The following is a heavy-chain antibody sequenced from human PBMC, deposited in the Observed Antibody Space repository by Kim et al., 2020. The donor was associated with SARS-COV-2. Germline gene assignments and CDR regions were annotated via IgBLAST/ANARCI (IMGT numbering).Heavy chain of an antibody. J-gene: IGHJ4*02. CDR2: T. CDR3: AREGAPHYFDY. D-gene: IGHD1-26*01. Sequence: TNYTPPLKSRVTISVDTSKNQFSMKLRSVTAADTAVYYCAREGAPHYFDYWGREPWSPSPQ. V-gene: IGHV4-59*01.